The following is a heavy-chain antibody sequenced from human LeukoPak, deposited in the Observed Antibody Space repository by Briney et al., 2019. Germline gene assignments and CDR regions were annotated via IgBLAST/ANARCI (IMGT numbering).Heavy chain of an antibody. J-gene: IGHJ3*02. CDR1: GFTFGDYA. CDR3: AKGGITMIVVVTLDAFDI. Sequence: PGGSLRLSCAASGFTFGDYAMHWVRQAPGKGLEWVSGISWNSGSIGYADSVKGRFTISRDNAKNSLYLQMNSLRAEDTALYYCAKGGITMIVVVTLDAFDIWGQGTMVTVSS. V-gene: IGHV3-9*01. D-gene: IGHD3-22*01. CDR2: ISWNSGSI.